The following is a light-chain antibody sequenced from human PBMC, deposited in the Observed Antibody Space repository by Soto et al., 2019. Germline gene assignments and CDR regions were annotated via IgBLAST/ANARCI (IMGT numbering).Light chain of an antibody. J-gene: IGLJ1*01. Sequence: QSVLTQPASVSGSPGQSITISCTGTSSDVGGYNYVSWFQHHPGKAPKLIIYEVSYRPSGVSNRFSGSKSGDTASLTISGLQAEDEVDYYCSSFTNTITRYAFGTGTKVTVL. V-gene: IGLV2-14*01. CDR1: SSDVGGYNY. CDR2: EVS. CDR3: SSFTNTITRYA.